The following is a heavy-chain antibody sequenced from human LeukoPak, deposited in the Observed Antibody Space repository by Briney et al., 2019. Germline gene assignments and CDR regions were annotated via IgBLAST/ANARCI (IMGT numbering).Heavy chain of an antibody. CDR1: GFTFSDYY. D-gene: IGHD1-26*01. CDR3: ARGSGSYFAGDHDAFDI. Sequence: PGGALRLSCAASGFTFSDYYMSWIRQAPGKGLEWVSYISSSGSTIYYADSVKGRFTISRDTAKNSLYLQMNSLRDEDTTVYYCARGSGSYFAGDHDAFDIWGQGTMVTVSS. J-gene: IGHJ3*02. CDR2: ISSSGSTI. V-gene: IGHV3-11*04.